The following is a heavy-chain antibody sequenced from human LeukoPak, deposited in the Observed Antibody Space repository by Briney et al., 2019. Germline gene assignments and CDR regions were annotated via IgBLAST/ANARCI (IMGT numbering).Heavy chain of an antibody. CDR1: GGSISISSYY. V-gene: IGHV4-39*01. Sequence: SETLSLTCTVSGGSISISSYYWGWIRQPPGKGLEWFGNIYYSGSTYYNPSLKSRVTISVDTSKNQFSLKLSSVTAADTAVYYCVPEYCSGGSCYFSGDWGQGTLVTVSS. D-gene: IGHD2-15*01. CDR2: IYYSGST. J-gene: IGHJ4*02. CDR3: VPEYCSGGSCYFSGD.